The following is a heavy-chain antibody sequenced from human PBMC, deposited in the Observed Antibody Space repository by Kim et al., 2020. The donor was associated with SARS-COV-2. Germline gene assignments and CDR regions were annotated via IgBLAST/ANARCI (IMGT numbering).Heavy chain of an antibody. V-gene: IGHV3-15*01. D-gene: IGHD2-15*01. Sequence: GGSLRLSCAASGFTFSNAWMNWVRQAPGKGLEWVGHIKSKAAGGTTDYAAPVKGRFTISRDDSKNTVFLQMNSLKTEDTAVYYCTTGGDVGDWGQGTLVTVSS. J-gene: IGHJ4*02. CDR3: TTGGDVGD. CDR1: GFTFSNAW. CDR2: IKSKAAGGTT.